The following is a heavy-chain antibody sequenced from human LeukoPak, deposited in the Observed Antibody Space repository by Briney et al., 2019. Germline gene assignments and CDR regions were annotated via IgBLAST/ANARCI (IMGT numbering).Heavy chain of an antibody. V-gene: IGHV4-59*01. J-gene: IGHJ4*02. D-gene: IGHD3-22*01. Sequence: PSETLSLTCTVSGGSISSYYWSWIRQPPGKGLEWIGYIYYSGSTNYNPSLKSRVTISVDTSKNQFSLKLSSVTAADTAVYYCARADGYYDSSGYYYYWGQGTLVTVSS. CDR2: IYYSGST. CDR1: GGSISSYY. CDR3: ARADGYYDSSGYYYY.